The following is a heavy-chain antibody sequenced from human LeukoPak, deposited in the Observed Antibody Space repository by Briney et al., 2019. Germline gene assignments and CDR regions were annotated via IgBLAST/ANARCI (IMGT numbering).Heavy chain of an antibody. CDR3: TTTYYDFWSGYYSRAAFDY. V-gene: IGHV3-15*01. Sequence: GGSLRLSCAASGFTFSNAWMSWVRQAPGKGLEWVGRIKSKTDGGTTDYAAPVKGRFTISRDDSKNTLYLQMNRLKTEDTAVYYCTTTYYDFWSGYYSRAAFDYWGQGTLVTVSS. D-gene: IGHD3-3*01. CDR2: IKSKTDGGTT. J-gene: IGHJ4*02. CDR1: GFTFSNAW.